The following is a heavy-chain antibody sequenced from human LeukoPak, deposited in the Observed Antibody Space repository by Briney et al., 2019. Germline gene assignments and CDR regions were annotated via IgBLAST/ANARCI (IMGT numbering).Heavy chain of an antibody. V-gene: IGHV3-30-3*01. D-gene: IGHD6-19*01. Sequence: GGSLRLSCAASGFTFSGYAMHWVRQAPGKGLEWVAVISYDGSNKYYADSVKGRFTISRDNSKNTLYLQMNSLRAEDTAVYYCARDGGIAVAEFDYWGQGTLVTVSS. CDR1: GFTFSGYA. CDR3: ARDGGIAVAEFDY. CDR2: ISYDGSNK. J-gene: IGHJ4*02.